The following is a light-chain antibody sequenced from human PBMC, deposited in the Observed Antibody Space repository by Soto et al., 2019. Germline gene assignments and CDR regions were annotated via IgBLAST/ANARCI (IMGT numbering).Light chain of an antibody. CDR3: QQYNNWPPWT. Sequence: EIVMTQSPATLSVSPVEIATLSCRASQSVSSNLAWYQQKPGQAPRLLIYGASTRATDIPARFSGTGSGADFTLTIRSLQSEDSAVYYCQQYNNWPPWTFGQGTKGDIK. CDR1: QSVSSN. CDR2: GAS. V-gene: IGKV3-15*01. J-gene: IGKJ1*01.